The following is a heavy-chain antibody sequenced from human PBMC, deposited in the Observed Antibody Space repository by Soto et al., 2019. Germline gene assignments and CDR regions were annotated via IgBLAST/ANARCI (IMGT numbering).Heavy chain of an antibody. CDR2: ISHSGST. CDR3: ARALSYGDYDYYYYGMDV. J-gene: IGHJ6*02. Sequence: PSETLSLTCAVSGYSISSGYYWGWIRQPPGKGLEWIGNISHSGSTYYNPSLKSRLTISVDTSKNQFSLKLSSVTAADTAVYYCARALSYGDYDYYYYGMDVWGQGTTVTVSS. D-gene: IGHD4-17*01. V-gene: IGHV4-38-2*01. CDR1: GYSISSGYY.